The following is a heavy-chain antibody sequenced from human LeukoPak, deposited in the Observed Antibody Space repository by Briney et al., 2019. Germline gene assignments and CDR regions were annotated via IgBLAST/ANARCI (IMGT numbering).Heavy chain of an antibody. CDR2: INHSGST. V-gene: IGHV4-34*01. D-gene: IGHD3-16*02. J-gene: IGHJ4*02. CDR3: ASAYYVWGSYRRRNFDY. CDR1: GGSFSGYY. Sequence: SETLSLTCTVSGGSFSGYYWSWIRQPPGKGLEWIGEINHSGSTSYNPSLKSRVTISVDTSKNQFSLKLSSVTAADTAVYYCASAYYVWGSYRRRNFDYWGQGTLVTVSS.